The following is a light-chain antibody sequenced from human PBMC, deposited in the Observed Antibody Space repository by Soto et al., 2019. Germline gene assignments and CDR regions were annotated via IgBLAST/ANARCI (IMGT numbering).Light chain of an antibody. Sequence: EIVLTQSPATLSLSPGERATLSCRASQSVSRYLAWYQQKPGQAPRLLIYGASSRATGIPDRFSGSGSGTDFTLTISRLEAEDFAVYYCQQYGSSPRTFGQGTRLEIK. J-gene: IGKJ5*01. V-gene: IGKV3-20*01. CDR1: QSVSRY. CDR2: GAS. CDR3: QQYGSSPRT.